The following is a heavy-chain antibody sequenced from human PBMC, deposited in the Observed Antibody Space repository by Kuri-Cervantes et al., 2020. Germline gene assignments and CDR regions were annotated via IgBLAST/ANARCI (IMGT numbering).Heavy chain of an antibody. CDR2: ISSSSSTL. CDR3: ARNKGSGWKDYFDY. J-gene: IGHJ4*02. V-gene: IGHV3-48*01. D-gene: IGHD6-19*01. Sequence: GGSLRLSCAASGFTFSSYSMNWVRQAPGKGLEWVSYISSSSSTLYYADSVKGRFTISRDNSRDTLYLQMNSLRAEDTAVYYCARNKGSGWKDYFDYWGQGILVTVSS. CDR1: GFTFSSYS.